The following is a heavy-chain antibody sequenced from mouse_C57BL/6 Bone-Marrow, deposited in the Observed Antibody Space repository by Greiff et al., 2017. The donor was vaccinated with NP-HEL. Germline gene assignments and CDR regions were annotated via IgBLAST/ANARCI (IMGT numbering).Heavy chain of an antibody. D-gene: IGHD3-3*01. V-gene: IGHV1-64*01. CDR2: IHPNSGST. CDR3: ARMGRLYYFDY. J-gene: IGHJ2*01. Sequence: QVQLQQPGAELVKPGASVKLSCKASGYTFTSYWMHWVKQRPGQGLEWIGMIHPNSGSTNYNEKFKSKATLTVDKSPSTAYMQLSSLTSEDSAVYYCARMGRLYYFDYWGQGTTLTVSS. CDR1: GYTFTSYW.